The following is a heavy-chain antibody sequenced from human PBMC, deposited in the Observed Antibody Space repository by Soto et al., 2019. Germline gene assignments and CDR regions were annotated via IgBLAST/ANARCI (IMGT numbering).Heavy chain of an antibody. D-gene: IGHD6-13*01. J-gene: IGHJ5*02. CDR2: IYYSGST. CDR3: ARRRYSGSWYALGHNWFDL. Sequence: PSETLSLTCTVSGGSISSSSYYWGWIRQPPGKGLEWIGSIYYSGSTYYNPSLKSRVTISVDTSKNQFYLKLSSVTAADTAVYYCARRRYSGSWYALGHNWFDLWGQGTLVTVSS. CDR1: GGSISSSSYY. V-gene: IGHV4-39*01.